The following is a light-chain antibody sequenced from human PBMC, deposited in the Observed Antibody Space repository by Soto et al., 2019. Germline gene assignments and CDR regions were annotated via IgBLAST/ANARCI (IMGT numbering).Light chain of an antibody. CDR2: GAS. J-gene: IGKJ2*01. V-gene: IGKV3-20*01. CDR3: QQYGSSAYT. CDR1: QSVSSSY. Sequence: EIVLTQSPGTVSLSPGERATLSCRASQSVSSSYLAWYQQKPGQAPRLLIYGASSRATGIPDRFSGSGSETDFTLTISSLEPEDFAVYYWQQYGSSAYTFGQGTKLEIK.